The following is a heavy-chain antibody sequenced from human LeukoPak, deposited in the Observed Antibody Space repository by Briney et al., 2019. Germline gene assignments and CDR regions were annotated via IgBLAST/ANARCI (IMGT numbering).Heavy chain of an antibody. J-gene: IGHJ4*02. D-gene: IGHD3-16*02. CDR1: GYTFTSYD. V-gene: IGHV1-8*01. CDR2: MNPNSGNT. Sequence: ASVKVSCKASGYTFTSYDINWVRQATGQGLEWMGWMNPNSGNTGYALKFQGRVTMTRDTSSRTAFMELTSLTSEDTAVYYCARGTPAITFGGIIVTSWFYFDYWGQGTRVTISS. CDR3: ARGTPAITFGGIIVTSWFYFDY.